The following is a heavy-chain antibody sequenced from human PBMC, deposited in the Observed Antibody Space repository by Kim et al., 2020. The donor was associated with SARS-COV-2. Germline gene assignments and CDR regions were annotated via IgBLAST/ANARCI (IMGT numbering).Heavy chain of an antibody. CDR2: INTNTGNP. CDR1: GYTFTSYA. J-gene: IGHJ4*02. V-gene: IGHV7-4-1*02. D-gene: IGHD6-19*01. CDR3: ARDRYSSGWYDFDY. Sequence: ASVKVSCKASGYTFTSYAMNWVRQAPGQGLEWMGWINTNTGNPTYAQGFTGRFVFSLDTSVSTAYLQISSLKADDTAVYYCARDRYSSGWYDFDYWGQGTLVTVSS.